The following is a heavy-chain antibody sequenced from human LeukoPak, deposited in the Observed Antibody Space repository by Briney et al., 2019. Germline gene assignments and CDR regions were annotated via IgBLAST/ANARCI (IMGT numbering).Heavy chain of an antibody. Sequence: SETLSLTCKVSGYSIGRDYYWAWLRQPPGKGLEWIGSIFHTGRTVYNPSYESRLTISMDTSKNEFFLRLNSVTAADTAVYFCARDGGYPTTDEGFDPWGLGTLVAVSS. CDR2: IFHTGRT. CDR1: GYSIGRDYY. J-gene: IGHJ5*02. D-gene: IGHD5-12*01. V-gene: IGHV4-38-2*02. CDR3: ARDGGYPTTDEGFDP.